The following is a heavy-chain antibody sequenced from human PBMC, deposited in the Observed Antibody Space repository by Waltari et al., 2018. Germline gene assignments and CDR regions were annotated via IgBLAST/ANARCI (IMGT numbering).Heavy chain of an antibody. Sequence: VQLLESGGGLVQPGGSLRLSCAACGFTFSSYAMSWVREAPAKRLEWVAAISCSCGSTYYADSVKCRFTISRDNSKNTLYLQMNSLSAEATAVYYCAKATFWSGYSRGYYFDYWGQGTLVTVSS. D-gene: IGHD3-3*01. CDR2: ISCSCGST. CDR3: AKATFWSGYSRGYYFDY. V-gene: IGHV3-23*01. CDR1: GFTFSSYA. J-gene: IGHJ4*02.